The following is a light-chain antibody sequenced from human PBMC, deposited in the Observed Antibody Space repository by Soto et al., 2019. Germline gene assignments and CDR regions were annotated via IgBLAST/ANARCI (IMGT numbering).Light chain of an antibody. Sequence: DIQMTQSPSTLSASVGDRVTITCRASQSISSWLAWYQQKPGTAPKLLIYKATILQSGVPSRFSGSGSGTEFTLAINNLQPDDFATYYCQQYETFSPWTFGQGTKVDI. CDR3: QQYETFSPWT. V-gene: IGKV1-5*03. CDR1: QSISSW. J-gene: IGKJ1*01. CDR2: KAT.